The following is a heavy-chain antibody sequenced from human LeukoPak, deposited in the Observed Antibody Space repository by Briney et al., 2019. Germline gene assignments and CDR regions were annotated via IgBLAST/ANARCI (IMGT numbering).Heavy chain of an antibody. D-gene: IGHD3-3*01. CDR3: ARANLKAPFVDI. CDR2: INHSGST. Sequence: SETLSLTCAVYGGYFSGYYWSWIRQPPGKGLEWIGEINHSGSTNYNPSLTSRVTISVDTSKNQFSLKLRSVTAADTAVYYCARANLKAPFVDIWGQGTMVTVSS. J-gene: IGHJ3*02. CDR1: GGYFSGYY. V-gene: IGHV4-34*01.